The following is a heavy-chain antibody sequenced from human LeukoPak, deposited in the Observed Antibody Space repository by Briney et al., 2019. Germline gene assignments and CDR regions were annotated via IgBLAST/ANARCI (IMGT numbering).Heavy chain of an antibody. Sequence: GGSLRLSCAASGFPFSSYSMSWVRQAPGEGLEWVSAITGSGDYTYYADSVKGRFTISRDNSKNTLSLQMNSLRAEDTAVYYCAKSPRGYSYGSTAFYYFDYWGQGTLVTVSS. CDR3: AKSPRGYSYGSTAFYYFDY. V-gene: IGHV3-23*01. CDR2: ITGSGDYT. D-gene: IGHD5-18*01. CDR1: GFPFSSYS. J-gene: IGHJ4*02.